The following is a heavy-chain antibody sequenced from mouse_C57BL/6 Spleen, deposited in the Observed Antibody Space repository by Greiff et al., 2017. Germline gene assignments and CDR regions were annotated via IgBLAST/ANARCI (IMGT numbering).Heavy chain of an antibody. CDR3: ARGDSADDYFDD. Sequence: EVQLMESGPELVKPGASVKISCKASGYSFTDYNMHWVKQSHGKSLEWIGVINPNYGTTSYNQKFKGKATLTVDKSSSTAYMQLNSLTSEDSAVYYYARGDSADDYFDDWGQGTTLTVSS. D-gene: IGHD3-3*01. CDR2: INPNYGTT. J-gene: IGHJ2*01. V-gene: IGHV1-39*01. CDR1: GYSFTDYN.